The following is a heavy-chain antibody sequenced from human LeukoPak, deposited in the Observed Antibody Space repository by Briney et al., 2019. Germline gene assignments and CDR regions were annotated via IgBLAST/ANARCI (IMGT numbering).Heavy chain of an antibody. CDR2: ITSSSYI. V-gene: IGHV3-21*01. Sequence: PGGSLRLSCAASGFSFNFYNMNWVRQAPGKGLEWVSSITSSSYIYYADSVKGRFTISRDNAKNSLYLQMNSLRAEDTAVYYRAREDFGSSTDYWGQGTLVTVSS. CDR1: GFSFNFYN. D-gene: IGHD6-13*01. J-gene: IGHJ4*02. CDR3: AREDFGSSTDY.